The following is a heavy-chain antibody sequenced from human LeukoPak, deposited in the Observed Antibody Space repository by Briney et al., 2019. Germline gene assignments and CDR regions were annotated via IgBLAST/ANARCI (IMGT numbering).Heavy chain of an antibody. J-gene: IGHJ4*02. V-gene: IGHV3-23*01. Sequence: GGSLRLSCAASGFTFSSYAMSWVRQAPGKGLEWVSAISGSGGSTYYADSVKGRFTISRDNSKNTLYLQMSGLRVEDTAVYYCARGRDYDSTGYLDYWGQGTLVTVSS. CDR1: GFTFSSYA. CDR2: ISGSGGST. CDR3: ARGRDYDSTGYLDY. D-gene: IGHD3-22*01.